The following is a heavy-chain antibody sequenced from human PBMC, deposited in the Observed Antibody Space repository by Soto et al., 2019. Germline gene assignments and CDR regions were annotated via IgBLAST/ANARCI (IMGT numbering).Heavy chain of an antibody. CDR3: AKDVDSGWFDP. J-gene: IGHJ5*02. Sequence: GGSLRLSCVASGFTFCRYAMSWVRQAPGKGLEWVSAISGSGGSTYYADSVKGRFTISRDNSKNTLYLQMNSLRAEDTAVYYCAKDVDSGWFDPWGQGTLVTVSS. CDR2: ISGSGGST. D-gene: IGHD3-10*01. V-gene: IGHV3-23*01. CDR1: GFTFCRYA.